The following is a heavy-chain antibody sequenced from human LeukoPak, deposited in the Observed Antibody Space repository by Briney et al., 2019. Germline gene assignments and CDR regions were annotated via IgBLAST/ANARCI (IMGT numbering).Heavy chain of an antibody. CDR2: ISRSGGDT. Sequence: PGGSLRLSCAASEFTFSAYAMSWVRQAPGKGLEWVSSISRSGGDTYYADSVKGRFTISRDNSKNTLYLQMDSLRAEDTAVYYCAKRSRRLTVVRGVPREDVWGQGTSVTVSS. J-gene: IGHJ6*02. CDR1: EFTFSAYA. D-gene: IGHD3-10*01. CDR3: AKRSRRLTVVRGVPREDV. V-gene: IGHV3-23*01.